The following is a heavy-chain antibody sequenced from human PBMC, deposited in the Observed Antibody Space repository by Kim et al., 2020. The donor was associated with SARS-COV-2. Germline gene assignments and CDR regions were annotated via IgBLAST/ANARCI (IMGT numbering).Heavy chain of an antibody. J-gene: IGHJ4*02. V-gene: IGHV3-11*04. D-gene: IGHD6-19*01. CDR3: AGAPGIAVAGTVFDY. Sequence: ADSVKGRFTSSRDNAKNSLYLQMNSLRAEDTAVYYCAGAPGIAVAGTVFDYWGQGTLVTVSS.